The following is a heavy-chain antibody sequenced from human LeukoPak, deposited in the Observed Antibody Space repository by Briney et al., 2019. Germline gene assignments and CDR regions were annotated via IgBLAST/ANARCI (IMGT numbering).Heavy chain of an antibody. D-gene: IGHD6-6*01. Sequence: SQTLSLTCTVSGGSISSGGYYWSWIRQPPGKGLEWIGYIYYSGSTNYNPSLKSRVTISVDTSKNQFSLKLSSVTAADTAVYYCASIAARIDAFDIWGQGTMVTVSS. J-gene: IGHJ3*02. CDR2: IYYSGST. V-gene: IGHV4-61*08. CDR1: GGSISSGGYY. CDR3: ASIAARIDAFDI.